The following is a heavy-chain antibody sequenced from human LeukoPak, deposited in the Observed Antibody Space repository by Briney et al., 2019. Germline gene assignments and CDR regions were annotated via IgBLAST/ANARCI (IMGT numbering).Heavy chain of an antibody. V-gene: IGHV4-61*02. CDR2: IYTSGST. J-gene: IGHJ5*02. D-gene: IGHD6-19*01. CDR3: ARDRDRWSSGSYNWFDP. Sequence: PSETLSLTCTVSGGSISSGSYYWSWIRQPAGKGLEWIGRIYTSGSTNYNPSLKSRVTISVDTSKNQFSLKLSSVTAADTAVYFCARDRDRWSSGSYNWFDPWGQGTLVTVSS. CDR1: GGSISSGSYY.